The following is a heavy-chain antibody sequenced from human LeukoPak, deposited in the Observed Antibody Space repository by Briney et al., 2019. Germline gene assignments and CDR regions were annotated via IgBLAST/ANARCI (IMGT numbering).Heavy chain of an antibody. CDR2: IKNSGVNT. CDR1: GFTFSSYG. V-gene: IGHV3-23*01. J-gene: IGHJ4*02. CDR3: AKGQQGFDS. Sequence: PGGSLRLSCAASGFTFSSYGMSWVRQAPGKGLEWVSGIKNSGVNTYYADSGKGRFTISRDNSKNTLYLQMNSLRAEDTAVYYCAKGQQGFDSRGQGTLVTVSS.